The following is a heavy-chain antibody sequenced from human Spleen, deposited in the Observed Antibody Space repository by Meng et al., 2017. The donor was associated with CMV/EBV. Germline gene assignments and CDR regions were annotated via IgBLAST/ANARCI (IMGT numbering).Heavy chain of an antibody. CDR1: GLSLIAAGVS. D-gene: IGHD3-22*01. V-gene: IGHV2-5*02. J-gene: IGHJ4*02. CDR2: IYWDDDK. Sequence: TVSGLSLIAAGVSVGCFRQPTRRALEWLALIYWDDDKRYSPSLKSRLTITKDTSKNQVVLTMANMDPVDTATYYCAHRDYYNSGGYYSWGQGTLVTVSS. CDR3: AHRDYYNSGGYYS.